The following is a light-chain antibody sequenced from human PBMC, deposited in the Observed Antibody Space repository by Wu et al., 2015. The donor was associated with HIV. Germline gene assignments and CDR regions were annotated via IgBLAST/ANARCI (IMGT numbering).Light chain of an antibody. J-gene: IGKJ2*03. Sequence: EIVLTQSPATLSLSPGERATLSCRASQSVSRYLAWYQQKPGQAPRLLIYDASNRATGIPSRFSGGGSGTDFTLTISRLEPEDFAVYYCHHYGSSPPYGSSPPYSFGQGTKLEIK. CDR2: DAS. CDR1: QSVSRY. V-gene: IGKV3-11*01. CDR3: HHYGSSPPYGSSPPYS.